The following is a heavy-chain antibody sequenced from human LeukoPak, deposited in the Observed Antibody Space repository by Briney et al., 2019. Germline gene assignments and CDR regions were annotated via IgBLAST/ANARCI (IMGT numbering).Heavy chain of an antibody. J-gene: IGHJ5*02. CDR3: ASDTAMVPGFDP. V-gene: IGHV1-2*02. Sequence: ASVKVSCKASGYTFTGYYMHWVRQAPGQGLEWMGWINPNSGGTNYAQKFQGRVTMTRDTSTSTVYMELSSLRSEDTAVYYCASDTAMVPGFDPWGQGTLVTVSS. D-gene: IGHD5-18*01. CDR1: GYTFTGYY. CDR2: INPNSGGT.